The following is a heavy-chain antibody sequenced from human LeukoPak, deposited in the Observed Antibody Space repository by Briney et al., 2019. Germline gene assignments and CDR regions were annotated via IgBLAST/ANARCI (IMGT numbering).Heavy chain of an antibody. J-gene: IGHJ4*02. Sequence: SETLSLTCAVSGGSFSGYYWSWIRQPPGKGLEWIGEINHSGSTNYNPSLKSRVTISVDTSKNQFSLKLSSVTAADTAVYYCAREASSSWHDYWGQGTLVTVS. CDR1: GGSFSGYY. CDR2: INHSGST. V-gene: IGHV4-34*01. D-gene: IGHD6-13*01. CDR3: AREASSSWHDY.